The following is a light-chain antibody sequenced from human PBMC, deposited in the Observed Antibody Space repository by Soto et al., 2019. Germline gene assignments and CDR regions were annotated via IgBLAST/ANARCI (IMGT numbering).Light chain of an antibody. Sequence: EIVMTQSPATLSVSPGERATLSCRASQSVSSNLAWYQQKPGQAPGLLIYGASTRATGIPARFSGSGSGTEFTLTISSLQSEDFAVYYCQQYNNWPLPTFGGGTKVEIK. CDR2: GAS. CDR1: QSVSSN. CDR3: QQYNNWPLPT. V-gene: IGKV3-15*01. J-gene: IGKJ4*01.